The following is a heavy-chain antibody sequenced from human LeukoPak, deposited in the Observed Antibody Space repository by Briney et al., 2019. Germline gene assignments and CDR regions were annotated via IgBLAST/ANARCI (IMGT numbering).Heavy chain of an antibody. CDR1: GGSISSYY. CDR3: ARRYYYGSGSYGMDV. D-gene: IGHD3-10*01. V-gene: IGHV4-59*08. J-gene: IGHJ6*02. CDR2: IYYSGST. Sequence: PSETLSVTCTVPGGSISSYYRSWIRQPPGKGLEWIGYIYYSGSTNYNPSLKSRVTISVDTSKSQFSLKLSSVTAADTAVYYCARRYYYGSGSYGMDVWGQGTTVTVSS.